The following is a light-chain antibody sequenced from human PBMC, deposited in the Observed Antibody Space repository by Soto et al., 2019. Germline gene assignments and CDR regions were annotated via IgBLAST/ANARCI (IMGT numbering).Light chain of an antibody. CDR3: QQYKSYSRT. Sequence: DIQMTQSPSTLSASVGDRVTITCRASQSISSWLAWYQQKPGKAPKLLIYDASSLESGVPSRFSGSGSGTEFTLTISSLQPDDFANYYCQQYKSYSRTFGQGTKVEIK. V-gene: IGKV1-5*01. CDR2: DAS. J-gene: IGKJ1*01. CDR1: QSISSW.